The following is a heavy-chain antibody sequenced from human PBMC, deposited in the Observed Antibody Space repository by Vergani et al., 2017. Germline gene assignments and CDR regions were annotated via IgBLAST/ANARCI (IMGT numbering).Heavy chain of an antibody. D-gene: IGHD4-17*01. CDR2: IYASGNT. CDR3: ARAKSVTVTTQSWFDP. CDR1: GYSISSGYY. J-gene: IGHJ5*02. V-gene: IGHV4-38-2*02. Sequence: QVQLQESGPGLVKPSGTLSLTCSVSGYSISSGYYWGWIRQPPGKGLDWIGSIYASGNTYYNPSLKSRVTISGDTSKNQFSLKLSSVTAADTAVYYCARAKSVTVTTQSWFDPWGQGTLVTVSS.